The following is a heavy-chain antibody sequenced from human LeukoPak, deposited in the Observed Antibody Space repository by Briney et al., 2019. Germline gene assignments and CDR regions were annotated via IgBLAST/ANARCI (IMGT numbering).Heavy chain of an antibody. J-gene: IGHJ6*02. CDR3: TRDVVVPAAVLHYYYYYGMDV. V-gene: IGHV3-33*01. CDR1: GFTFSRYG. D-gene: IGHD2-2*01. Sequence: GGSLRLSCAASGFTFSRYGMHWVRQAPGKGLEWVAVIWYDGSHKSYADSVKGRFTISRDNSKNTLYLQMNSLKTEDTAVYYCTRDVVVPAAVLHYYYYYGMDVWGQGTTVTVSS. CDR2: IWYDGSHK.